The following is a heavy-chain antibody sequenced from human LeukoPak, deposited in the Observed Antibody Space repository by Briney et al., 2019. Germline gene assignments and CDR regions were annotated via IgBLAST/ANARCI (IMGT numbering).Heavy chain of an antibody. CDR2: IRSKAYGGTT. Sequence: GGSLRLSCAASGFTFDDYGMSWFRQAPGKGLEWVGFIRSKAYGGTTEYAASVKGRFTISRDDSKSIAYLQMNSLKTEDTAVYYCTSAKPLLWFGELSSFWFDPWGQGTLVTVSS. CDR3: TSAKPLLWFGELSSFWFDP. J-gene: IGHJ5*02. CDR1: GFTFDDYG. V-gene: IGHV3-49*03. D-gene: IGHD3-10*01.